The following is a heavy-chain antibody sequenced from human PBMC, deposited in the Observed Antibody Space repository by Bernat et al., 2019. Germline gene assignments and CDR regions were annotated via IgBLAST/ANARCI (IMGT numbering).Heavy chain of an antibody. V-gene: IGHV3-33*01. D-gene: IGHD4-11*01. J-gene: IGHJ4*02. CDR1: GFTFSSYG. CDR3: ARARTVTNFYFDY. Sequence: QVQLVESGGGVVQPGRSLRLSCAASGFTFSSYGMHWVRQAPGKGLEWVAVIWYDGSNKYYADSVKGRFTISRDNSKNTLYLQMNSLRAEGTAVYYCARARTVTNFYFDYWGQGTLVTVSS. CDR2: IWYDGSNK.